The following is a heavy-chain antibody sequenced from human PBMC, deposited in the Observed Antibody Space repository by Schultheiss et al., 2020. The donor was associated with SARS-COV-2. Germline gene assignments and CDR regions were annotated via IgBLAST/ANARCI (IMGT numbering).Heavy chain of an antibody. CDR2: ISSSSSYT. D-gene: IGHD2-2*01. J-gene: IGHJ6*03. CDR1: GFTFSSYS. Sequence: GGSLRLSCAASGFTFSSYSMNWVRQPPGKGLEWLSYISSSSSYTNYADSVKGRFTISRDNAKNSLYLQMNSLRAEDTAVYYCARDLVGYCSSTSCYSEYYYYYMDVWGKGTTVTVSS. V-gene: IGHV3-21*05. CDR3: ARDLVGYCSSTSCYSEYYYYYMDV.